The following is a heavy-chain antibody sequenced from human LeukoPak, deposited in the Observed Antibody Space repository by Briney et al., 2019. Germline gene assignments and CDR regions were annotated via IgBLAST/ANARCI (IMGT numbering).Heavy chain of an antibody. D-gene: IGHD3-9*01. CDR1: GGSISSYY. Sequence: KPSETLSLTCTVSGGSISSYYWSWIRQPAGKGLEWLGRVYTSGSTNYNPSLKSRVSMSVDTSNNQFLLKLRSVTAADTAVHYCARLSARYDILTGYYNGYFDYWGQGTLVTVSS. J-gene: IGHJ4*02. CDR3: ARLSARYDILTGYYNGYFDY. CDR2: VYTSGST. V-gene: IGHV4-4*07.